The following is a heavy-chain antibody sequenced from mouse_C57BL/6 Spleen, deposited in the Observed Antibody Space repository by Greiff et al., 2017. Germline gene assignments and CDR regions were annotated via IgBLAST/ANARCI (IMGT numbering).Heavy chain of an antibody. D-gene: IGHD2-4*01. Sequence: QVTLKESGPGILQSSQTLSLTCSFSGFSLSTSGMGVSWIRQPSGKGLEWLAHIYWDDDKRYNPSLKSRLTISKDTSRNQVFLKITSVDTADTAPSYCASYDYDEYYFGGWGQGTTLTVSS. CDR2: IYWDDDK. J-gene: IGHJ2*01. V-gene: IGHV8-12*01. CDR1: GFSLSTSGMG. CDR3: ASYDYDEYYFGG.